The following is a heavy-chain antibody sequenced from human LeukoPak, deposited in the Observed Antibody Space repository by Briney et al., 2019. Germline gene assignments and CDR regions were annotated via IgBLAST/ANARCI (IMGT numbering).Heavy chain of an antibody. D-gene: IGHD6-6*01. CDR1: GYTFTSYG. CDR3: ARGKQLVHFDY. CDR2: ISAYNGHT. V-gene: IGHV1-18*01. J-gene: IGHJ4*02. Sequence: ASVKVSCKASGYTFTSYGISWVRQAPGHVLEWMGWISAYNGHTNYAQKLQGRVTMTTDTSTSTAYMELRSLRSDDTAVYYCARGKQLVHFDYWGQGTLVTVSS.